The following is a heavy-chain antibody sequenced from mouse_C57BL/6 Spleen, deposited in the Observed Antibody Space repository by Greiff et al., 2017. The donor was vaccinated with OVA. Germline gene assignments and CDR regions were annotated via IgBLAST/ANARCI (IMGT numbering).Heavy chain of an antibody. J-gene: IGHJ3*01. CDR2: IDPENGDT. D-gene: IGHD1-1*01. CDR3: TTGDYYGSSPFAY. V-gene: IGHV14-4*01. CDR1: GFNIKDDY. Sequence: VQLQQSGAELVRPGASVKLSCTASGFNIKDDYMHWVKQRPEQGLEWIGWIDPENGDTEYASKFQGQATITADTSSNTAYLQLSSLTSEDTAVYYCTTGDYYGSSPFAYWGQGTLVTVSA.